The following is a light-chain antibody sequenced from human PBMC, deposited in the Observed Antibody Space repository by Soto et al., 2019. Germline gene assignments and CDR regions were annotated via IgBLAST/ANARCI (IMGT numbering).Light chain of an antibody. J-gene: IGKJ4*01. Sequence: IKLTQTPSSLSASVGDRVTITCRASQGISSFLAWYQQKPGKAPKLLIYAASSLQSGVPSRFSGSGFGTDFTLTITSLQPEDFATYYCQQVESYPSTFGGRSKV. CDR2: AAS. CDR3: QQVESYPST. CDR1: QGISSF. V-gene: IGKV1-9*01.